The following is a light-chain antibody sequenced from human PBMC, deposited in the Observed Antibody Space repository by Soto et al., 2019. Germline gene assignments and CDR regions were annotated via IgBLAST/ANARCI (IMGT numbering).Light chain of an antibody. CDR1: SSDIGGYNA. CDR3: NSFRVNHLYV. V-gene: IGLV2-14*01. CDR2: EVT. J-gene: IGLJ1*01. Sequence: QSVLTQPASVSGSPGQTITISCTGTSSDIGGYNAVSWYQHHPGKAPKLIIYEVTHRPAGISDRFSASKSGNTASLTISGLQAEGEADYYWNSFRVNHLYVFGTGTKVTVL.